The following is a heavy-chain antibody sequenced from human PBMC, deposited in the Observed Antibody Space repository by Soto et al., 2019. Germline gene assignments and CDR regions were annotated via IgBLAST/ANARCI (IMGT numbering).Heavy chain of an antibody. CDR2: ISYDGISK. J-gene: IGHJ4*02. Sequence: QVQLVESGGGVVQPGRSLRLSCAASGFTFSSYAMNWVRQAPGKGLEWVVLISYDGISKYYADSVKGRFTISRDSSKNTLYLQMNSLGAADTAVYYCGRCSSTSCHLGSDYWGQGTLVTVSS. CDR1: GFTFSSYA. D-gene: IGHD2-2*01. CDR3: GRCSSTSCHLGSDY. V-gene: IGHV3-30-3*01.